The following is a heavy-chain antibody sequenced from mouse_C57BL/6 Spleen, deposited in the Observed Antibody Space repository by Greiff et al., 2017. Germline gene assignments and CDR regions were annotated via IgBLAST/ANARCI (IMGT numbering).Heavy chain of an antibody. V-gene: IGHV7-3*01. CDR3: ARYSLDYGSNPGGMDY. CDR1: GFTFTDYY. D-gene: IGHD1-1*01. CDR2: IRNKANGYTT. Sequence: EVQRVESGGGLVQPGGSLSLSCAASGFTFTDYYMSWVRQPPGKGLEWLGFIRNKANGYTTEYSASVKGRFTISRDNSQSILYLQMNALRAEDSATYYCARYSLDYGSNPGGMDYWGQVTSVTVSS. J-gene: IGHJ4*01.